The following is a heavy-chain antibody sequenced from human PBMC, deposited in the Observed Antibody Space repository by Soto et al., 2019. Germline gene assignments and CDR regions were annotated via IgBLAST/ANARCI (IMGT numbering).Heavy chain of an antibody. D-gene: IGHD4-17*01. J-gene: IGHJ5*02. CDR1: GASINGGGYY. V-gene: IGHV4-31*03. CDR2: IFYSGSTH. Sequence: QVQLQESGPGLVEPSQTLSLTCTVSGASINGGGYYWSWIRQHPGKGLEWIGYIFYSGSTHYYTPSLESRTAIPLDTSKNQFSLTLSSVTAADTAVYYCARGGYGDYSIRGFDPWGQGALVTVSS. CDR3: ARGGYGDYSIRGFDP.